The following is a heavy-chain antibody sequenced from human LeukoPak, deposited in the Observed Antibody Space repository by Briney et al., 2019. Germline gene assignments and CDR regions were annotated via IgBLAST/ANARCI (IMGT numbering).Heavy chain of an antibody. CDR3: ARDGGTSGYDLLDY. CDR1: GFTFSSYS. Sequence: PGGSLRLSCAASGFTFSSYSLNWVRQAPGKGLEWISYISGSSSTIKYADSVKGRFTISRDNAENSLFLQMNSLRAEDTAVYYCARDGGTSGYDLLDYWGQGTLVTVSS. CDR2: ISGSSSTI. V-gene: IGHV3-48*04. D-gene: IGHD5-12*01. J-gene: IGHJ4*02.